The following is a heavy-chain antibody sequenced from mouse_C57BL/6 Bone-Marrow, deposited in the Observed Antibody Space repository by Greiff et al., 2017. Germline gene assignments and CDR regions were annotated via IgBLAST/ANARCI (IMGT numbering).Heavy chain of an antibody. CDR1: GFSFTDYY. V-gene: IGHV7-3*01. D-gene: IGHD6-5*01. J-gene: IGHJ4*01. Sequence: EVQGVESGGGLVQPWGSLCLSCAASGFSFTDYYMSWVRQPPGKALEWLGFIRNKANGYTTEYSASVMGRFTISRGNSQSILYLQMNALRAEDSATYYCARYTSYAFYAMDYWGQGTSVTVSS. CDR2: IRNKANGYTT. CDR3: ARYTSYAFYAMDY.